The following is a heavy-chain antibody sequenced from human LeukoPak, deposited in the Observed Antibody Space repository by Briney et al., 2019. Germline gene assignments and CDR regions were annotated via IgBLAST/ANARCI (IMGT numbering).Heavy chain of an antibody. V-gene: IGHV3-43D*03. CDR1: GFTFSSYW. CDR2: ISWDGGDT. J-gene: IGHJ4*02. Sequence: PGGSLRLSCAASGFTFSSYWMHWVRQTPEKGLECVSLISWDGGDTYYADSVKGRFTISRDNSKNSLYLQMNSLRPDDTALYYCAKGFSSWYVWPDYWGQGTLVTVSS. CDR3: AKGFSSWYVWPDY. D-gene: IGHD6-13*01.